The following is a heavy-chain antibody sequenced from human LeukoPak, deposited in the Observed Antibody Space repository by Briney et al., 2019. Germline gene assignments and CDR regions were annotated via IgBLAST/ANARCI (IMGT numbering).Heavy chain of an antibody. D-gene: IGHD2-2*01. CDR2: INHSGST. Sequence: PSETLSLTCAVYGGSFSGYYWSWIRQPPGKGLEWIGEINHSGSTNYNPSLKSRVTISVDTSKNQFSLKLSSVTAADTAVYYCARRVAGCSSTSCYALDYWGQGTLVTVSS. V-gene: IGHV4-34*01. CDR1: GGSFSGYY. CDR3: ARRVAGCSSTSCYALDY. J-gene: IGHJ4*02.